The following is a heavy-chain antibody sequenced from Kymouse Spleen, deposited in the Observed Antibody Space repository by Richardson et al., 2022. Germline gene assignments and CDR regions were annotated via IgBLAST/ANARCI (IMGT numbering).Heavy chain of an antibody. CDR1: GGSISSSSYY. J-gene: IGHJ4*02. V-gene: IGHV4-39*01. CDR2: IYYSGST. D-gene: IGHD6-13*01. Sequence: QLQLQESGPGLVKPSETLSLTCTVSGGSISSSSYYWGWIRQPPGKGLEWIGSIYYSGSTYYNPSLKSRVTISVDTSKNQFSLKLSSVTAADTAVYYCARRIAAAAPFDYWGQGTLVTVSS. CDR3: ARRIAAAAPFDY.